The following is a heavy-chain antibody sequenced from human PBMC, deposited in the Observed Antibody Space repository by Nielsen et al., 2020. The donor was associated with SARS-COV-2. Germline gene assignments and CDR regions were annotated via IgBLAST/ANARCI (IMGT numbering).Heavy chain of an antibody. CDR1: GFTFSSYG. CDR2: ISYDGSNK. V-gene: IGHV3-30*03. J-gene: IGHJ4*02. D-gene: IGHD6-13*01. CDR3: ARCRCIAAAGNIDY. Sequence: GGSLRLSCAASGFTFSSYGMHWVRQAPGKGLEWVAVISYDGSNKYYADSVKGRFTISRDNSKNTLYLQMNSLRAEDTAVYYCARCRCIAAAGNIDYWGQGTLVTVSS.